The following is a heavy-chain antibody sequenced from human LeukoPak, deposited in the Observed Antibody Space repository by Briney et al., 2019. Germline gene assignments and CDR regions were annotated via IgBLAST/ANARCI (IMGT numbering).Heavy chain of an antibody. V-gene: IGHV3-23*01. CDR3: ANGLNVPDY. CDR2: IRDSGGST. Sequence: PGGSLRLSCVASGFTFSSYAMSWVPQAPGKGLKWVSRIRDSGGSTYYAASVQGRFTISRDNSKNTVFLQMNSLGAEDTAIYYCANGLNVPDYWGQGTLVTVSS. D-gene: IGHD3/OR15-3a*01. J-gene: IGHJ4*02. CDR1: GFTFSSYA.